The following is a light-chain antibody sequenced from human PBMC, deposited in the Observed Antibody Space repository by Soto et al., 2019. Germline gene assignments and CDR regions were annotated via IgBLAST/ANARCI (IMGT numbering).Light chain of an antibody. CDR3: QHYNTYSGT. J-gene: IGKJ1*01. CDR2: KAS. CDR1: QTISSW. Sequence: DIQMTQSPSTLSGSVGDRVTITCRASQTISSWLAWYQQKPGKAPKLLIYKASTLKSGVPSRFSGSGSGTEFTLTISSLQPDDFGTYYCQHYNTYSGTFGQGTKVDIK. V-gene: IGKV1-5*03.